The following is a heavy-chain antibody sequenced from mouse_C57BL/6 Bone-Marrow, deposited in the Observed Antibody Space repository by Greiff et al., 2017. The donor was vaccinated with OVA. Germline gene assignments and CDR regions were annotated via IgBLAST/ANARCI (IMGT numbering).Heavy chain of an antibody. J-gene: IGHJ2*01. Sequence: EVQLQESGPELVKPGASVKISCKASGYTFTDYYMNWVKQSHGKSLEWIGDINPNNGGTSYNQKFKGKATLTVDKSSSTAYMEHRSLTSEDSAVYYCARRRAVVRFDYWGQGTTLTVSS. V-gene: IGHV1-26*01. CDR2: INPNNGGT. CDR1: GYTFTDYY. D-gene: IGHD1-1*01. CDR3: ARRRAVVRFDY.